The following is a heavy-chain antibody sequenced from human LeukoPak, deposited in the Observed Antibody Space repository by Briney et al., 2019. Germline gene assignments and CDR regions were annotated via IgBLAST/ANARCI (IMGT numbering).Heavy chain of an antibody. CDR1: GGSISSYY. CDR3: ARGDGDYRGYFDY. D-gene: IGHD4-17*01. CDR2: IYFSGTT. Sequence: SETLSLTCAVSGGSISSYYWSWIRQSPGRGLEWIGYIYFSGTTNYNPSLKSRVTISVDTSKNQFSLKLSSLTAADTAVYYCARGDGDYRGYFDYWGQGTLVTVSS. J-gene: IGHJ4*02. V-gene: IGHV4-59*12.